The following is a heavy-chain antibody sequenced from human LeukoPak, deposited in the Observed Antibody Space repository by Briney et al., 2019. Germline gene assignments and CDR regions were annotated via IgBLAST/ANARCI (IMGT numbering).Heavy chain of an antibody. CDR3: ATSRPYAACDC. J-gene: IGHJ4*02. D-gene: IGHD4-17*01. CDR2: IRNKANSYTT. V-gene: IGHV3-72*01. CDR1: GFIFSDHY. Sequence: GGSLRLSCAASGFIFSDHYMDWVRQAPGKGLQWVGRIRNKANSYTTEYAASVKGRFTISRDDSKNSLYLQLNSLKTEDTAVYYCATSRPYAACDCWGQGTLVTVSS.